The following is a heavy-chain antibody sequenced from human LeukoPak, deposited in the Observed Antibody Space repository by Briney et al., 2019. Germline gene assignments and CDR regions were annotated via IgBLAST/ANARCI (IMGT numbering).Heavy chain of an antibody. CDR1: GGSISSYY. J-gene: IGHJ4*02. D-gene: IGHD1-26*01. CDR3: ARLMSGSYHGDFDY. CDR2: IYYSGST. Sequence: SETLSLTFTVSGGSISSYYWSWIRQPPGKGLEWIGYIYYSGSTNYNPSLKSRVTISVDTSKNQFSLKLSSVTAADTAVYYCARLMSGSYHGDFDYWGQGTLVTVSS. V-gene: IGHV4-59*08.